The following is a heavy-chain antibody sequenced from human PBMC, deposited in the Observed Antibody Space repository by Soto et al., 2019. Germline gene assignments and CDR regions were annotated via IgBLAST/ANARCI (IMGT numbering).Heavy chain of an antibody. J-gene: IGHJ6*03. CDR3: ARDKDLITGTFGYYYYDMDV. V-gene: IGHV1-3*01. CDR2: INAGNGNT. Sequence: VKVSCKASGYTFTSYAMHWVRQAPGQRLEWMGWINAGNGNTKYSQKFQGRVTITRDTSASTAYMELSSLRSEDTAVYYCARDKDLITGTFGYYYYDMDVWGKGTTVTVSS. D-gene: IGHD1-20*01. CDR1: GYTFTSYA.